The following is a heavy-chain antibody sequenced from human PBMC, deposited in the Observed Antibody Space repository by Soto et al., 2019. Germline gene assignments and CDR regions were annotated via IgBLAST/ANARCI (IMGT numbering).Heavy chain of an antibody. CDR1: GFTFSSYV. CDR2: IWYDGSNK. V-gene: IGHV3-33*06. Sequence: PGGSLRLSCAASGFTFSSYVMHWVRQAPGKGLEWVAVIWYDGSNKYYADSVKGRFTISRDNSKNTLYLQMNSLRTEDTAVYYCAKVLRADGDYGGWYYYYGMDVWGQGTTVTVS. J-gene: IGHJ6*02. CDR3: AKVLRADGDYGGWYYYYGMDV. D-gene: IGHD4-17*01.